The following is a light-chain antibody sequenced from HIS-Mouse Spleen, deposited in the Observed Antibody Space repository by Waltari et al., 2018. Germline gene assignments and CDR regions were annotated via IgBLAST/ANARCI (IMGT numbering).Light chain of an antibody. V-gene: IGLV3-25*03. CDR2: KDS. CDR1: AFPKQY. Sequence: SYALTQPPSVSVSPGQTARTTCSGDAFPKQYAYLYQQKPGQAPVLVIFKDSERPSGLPERFSGSSSGTTVTLTISGVQAEDEADYYCQSADSSGTYVVFGGGTKLTVL. CDR3: QSADSSGTYVV. J-gene: IGLJ2*01.